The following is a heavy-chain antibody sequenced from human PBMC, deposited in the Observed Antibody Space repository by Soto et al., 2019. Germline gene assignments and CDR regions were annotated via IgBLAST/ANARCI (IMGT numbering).Heavy chain of an antibody. CDR3: VRADSSAASGYQNWFDS. D-gene: IGHD3-3*01. CDR1: GYTFTSYG. J-gene: IGHJ5*01. CDR2: ISIYNGNT. Sequence: ASVKVSCKASGYTFTSYGISWVRQAPGQGLEWMGWISIYNGNTKYAQKFQGRVTVTTDTSTSTAYMELRSLRYDDTAVYYCVRADSSAASGYQNWFDSWGQGTQVTVSS. V-gene: IGHV1-18*01.